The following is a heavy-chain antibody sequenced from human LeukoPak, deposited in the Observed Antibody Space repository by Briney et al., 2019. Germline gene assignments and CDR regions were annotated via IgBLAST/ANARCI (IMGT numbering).Heavy chain of an antibody. CDR3: ARPYYYDSRIDP. CDR2: MYYSGST. Sequence: SETLSITCTVSGGSISSGDYYWSWIRQPPGKGLEWIAYMYYSGSTYYNPSLKSRVTMSADTSKNQLSLKLSSVTAADTAVYYCARPYYYDSRIDPWGQGILVTVSS. J-gene: IGHJ5*02. V-gene: IGHV4-30-4*01. D-gene: IGHD3-22*01. CDR1: GGSISSGDYY.